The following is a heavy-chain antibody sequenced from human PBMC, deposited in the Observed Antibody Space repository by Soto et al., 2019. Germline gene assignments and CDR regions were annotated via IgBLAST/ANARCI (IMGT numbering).Heavy chain of an antibody. D-gene: IGHD4-17*01. J-gene: IGHJ5*02. CDR2: INPTDGSV. CDR1: GYTFKSFY. V-gene: IGHV1-46*02. CDR3: ARDFGRHGAVDTTGWFDP. Sequence: QVQLVQSGAEVKKPGASVKVSCTASGYTFKSFYMHWVRQAPGQGLEWIGMINPTDGSVSFAQKFQDGVTLTTDRPTRTVYMELGSLTREDTAVYFCARDFGRHGAVDTTGWFDPWGQGTLVTVSS.